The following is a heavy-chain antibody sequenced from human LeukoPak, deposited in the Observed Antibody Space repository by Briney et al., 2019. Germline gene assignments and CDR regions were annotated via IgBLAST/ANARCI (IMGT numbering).Heavy chain of an antibody. CDR1: GYSISSGYY. J-gene: IGHJ5*02. Sequence: SETLSLTCAFSGYSISSGYYWGWIRQPPGKGLEWIGSIYHSGSTYYNPSLKSRVTISVDTSKNQFSLKLSSVTVADKAVYYCARATVVTPCWFDPWGQGTLVTVSS. CDR2: IYHSGST. CDR3: ARATVVTPCWFDP. D-gene: IGHD4-23*01. V-gene: IGHV4-38-2*01.